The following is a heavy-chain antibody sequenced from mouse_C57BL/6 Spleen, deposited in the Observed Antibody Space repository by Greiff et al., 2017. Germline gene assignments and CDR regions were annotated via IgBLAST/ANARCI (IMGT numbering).Heavy chain of an antibody. CDR2: IDPETGGT. V-gene: IGHV1-15*01. J-gene: IGHJ2*01. CDR1: GYTFTDYE. Sequence: VQLQQSGAELVRPGASVTLSCKASGYTFTDYEMHWVKQTPVHGLEWIGAIDPETGGTAYNQKFKGKATLTADRSSSTAYMELRSLTSEDSAVYYWTTNWDFDYGAQGTTLPASS. CDR3: TTNWDFDY. D-gene: IGHD4-1*01.